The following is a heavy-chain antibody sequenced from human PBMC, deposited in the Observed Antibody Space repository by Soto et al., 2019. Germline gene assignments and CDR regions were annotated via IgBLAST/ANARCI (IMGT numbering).Heavy chain of an antibody. J-gene: IGHJ4*02. CDR2: IDWDDDK. V-gene: IGHV2-70*01. Sequence: SGPTLVNPTQTLTLTCTFSGFSLSTSGMCVSWIRQPPGKALEWLALIDWDDDKYYSTSLKSRLTISKDTSKNQVVLTMTNMDPVDTATYYCARIDPRGYSYGLYYFDYWGQGTLVTVSS. CDR3: ARIDPRGYSYGLYYFDY. D-gene: IGHD5-18*01. CDR1: GFSLSTSGMC.